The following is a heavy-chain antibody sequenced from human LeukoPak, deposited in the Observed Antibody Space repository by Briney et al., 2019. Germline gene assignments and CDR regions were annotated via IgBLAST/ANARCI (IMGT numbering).Heavy chain of an antibody. V-gene: IGHV3-23*01. CDR2: ISGGGGST. D-gene: IGHD3-10*02. CDR3: AELGITMIGGV. Sequence: GGSLRLSCAASGFIFNSYAMSWVRQAPGKGLEWVSAISGGGGSTYYADSVKGRFTISRDNAKNSLYLQMNSLRAEDTAVYYCAELGITMIGGVWGKGTTVTISS. CDR1: GFIFNSYA. J-gene: IGHJ6*04.